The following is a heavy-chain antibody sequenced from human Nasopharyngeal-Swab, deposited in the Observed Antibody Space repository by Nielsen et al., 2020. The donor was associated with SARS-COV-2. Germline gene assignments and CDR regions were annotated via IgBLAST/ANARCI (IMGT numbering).Heavy chain of an antibody. Sequence: GESLKISCAASGFTFSSYWMNWVRQAPGKGLEWVANIKKDGSEKPYVDSVRGRFTISRDNAKNSVYLQINSLRAEDTAVYYCARGHNWSFDYWGQGTLVTVSA. CDR2: IKKDGSEK. D-gene: IGHD1-1*01. V-gene: IGHV3-7*04. J-gene: IGHJ4*02. CDR3: ARGHNWSFDY. CDR1: GFTFSSYW.